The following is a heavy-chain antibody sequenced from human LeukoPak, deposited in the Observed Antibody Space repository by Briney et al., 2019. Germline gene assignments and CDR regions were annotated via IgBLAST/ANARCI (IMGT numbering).Heavy chain of an antibody. J-gene: IGHJ4*02. V-gene: IGHV3-21*01. CDR3: ARGPKYISATGPYYFDY. CDR1: GFTFSRYA. Sequence: GGSLRLSCAASGFTFSRYAMSWVRQAPGKGRQWVASISSGSVYIYYADSMKGRFTISRDNAKNSMYLQMYSLRAEDTAVYYCARGPKYISATGPYYFDYWGQGTPVTVSS. CDR2: ISSGSVYI. D-gene: IGHD6-13*01.